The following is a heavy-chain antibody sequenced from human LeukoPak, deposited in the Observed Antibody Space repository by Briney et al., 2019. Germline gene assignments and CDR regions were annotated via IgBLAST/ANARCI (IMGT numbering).Heavy chain of an antibody. J-gene: IGHJ4*02. V-gene: IGHV4-34*01. CDR2: INHSGST. CDR3: AREGMATDY. Sequence: SETLSLTCAVYGGFFSGYYWSWIRQPPGKGLEWIGEINHSGSTNYNPSLKSRVTISVDTSKNQFSLKLSSVTAADTAVYYCAREGMATDYWGQGTLVTVSS. CDR1: GGFFSGYY. D-gene: IGHD5-24*01.